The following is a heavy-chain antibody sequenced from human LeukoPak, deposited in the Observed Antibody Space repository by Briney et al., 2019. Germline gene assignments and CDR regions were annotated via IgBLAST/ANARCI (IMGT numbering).Heavy chain of an antibody. Sequence: GGSLRLSCAAPGFTFSTYWMSWVRQAPGKGLEWVANIKPDGSEKDYVDSLKGRFTISRDNAKNSLYLQVNSLRAEDTAVYYCARFGVAYGVDVWGQGTTVTVS. CDR1: GFTFSTYW. J-gene: IGHJ6*02. V-gene: IGHV3-7*04. D-gene: IGHD2-15*01. CDR2: IKPDGSEK. CDR3: ARFGVAYGVDV.